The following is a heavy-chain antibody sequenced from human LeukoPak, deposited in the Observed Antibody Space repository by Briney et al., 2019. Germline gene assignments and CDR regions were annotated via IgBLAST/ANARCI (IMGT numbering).Heavy chain of an antibody. V-gene: IGHV4-34*01. CDR3: ARVASVEQWLVPDAFDI. CDR1: GFTFSSHS. CDR2: INHSGST. D-gene: IGHD6-19*01. J-gene: IGHJ3*02. Sequence: GSLRLSCAASGFTFSSHSMNWVRQAPGKGLEWIGEINHSGSTNYNPSLKSRVTISVDTSKNQFSLKLSSVTAADTAVYYCARVASVEQWLVPDAFDIWGQGTMVTVSS.